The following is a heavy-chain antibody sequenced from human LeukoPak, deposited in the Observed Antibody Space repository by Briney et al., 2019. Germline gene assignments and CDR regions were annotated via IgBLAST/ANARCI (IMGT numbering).Heavy chain of an antibody. D-gene: IGHD1-26*01. CDR2: IYHSGTT. Sequence: SETLSLTCTVSGGSIYGGGYYWSWIRQPPGKGLEWIGYIYHSGTTYYNPSLKSRVTISIDRSKNQFSLKLSSVTAADTAVYYCARARDTTSGSNWFDPWGQGTLVTVSS. CDR1: GGSIYGGGYY. CDR3: ARARDTTSGSNWFDP. V-gene: IGHV4-30-2*01. J-gene: IGHJ5*02.